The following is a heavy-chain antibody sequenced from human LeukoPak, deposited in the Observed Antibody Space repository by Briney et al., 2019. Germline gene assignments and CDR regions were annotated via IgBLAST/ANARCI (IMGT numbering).Heavy chain of an antibody. CDR1: GYTFTGYY. CDR2: INPNSGGT. Sequence: GASVKVSCKASGYTFTGYYMHWVRQAAGQGLEWMGWINPNSGGTNYAQKFQGRVTMTRDTSISTAYMELSRLRSDDTAVYYCARARRGYSGYDLSWFDPWGQGTLVTVSS. CDR3: ARARRGYSGYDLSWFDP. D-gene: IGHD5-12*01. V-gene: IGHV1-2*02. J-gene: IGHJ5*02.